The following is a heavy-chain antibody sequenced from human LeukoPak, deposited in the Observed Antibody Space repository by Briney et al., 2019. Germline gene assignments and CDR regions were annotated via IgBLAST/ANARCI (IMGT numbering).Heavy chain of an antibody. V-gene: IGHV3-30*04. CDR2: ISYDGSNK. J-gene: IGHJ6*02. CDR1: GFTFSSYA. D-gene: IGHD6-19*01. Sequence: GGSLRLSCAASGFTFSSYAMHWVRQAPGKGLEWVAVISYDGSNKYYADSVKGRFTISRDNSKNTLYLQMNSLKAEDTAVYYCATANPVAVGYYYGMDVWGQGTTVTVSS. CDR3: ATANPVAVGYYYGMDV.